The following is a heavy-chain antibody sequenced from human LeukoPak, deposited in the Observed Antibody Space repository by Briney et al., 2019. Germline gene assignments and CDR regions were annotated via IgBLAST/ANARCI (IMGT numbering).Heavy chain of an antibody. CDR3: ARDSGYSYGAFDP. J-gene: IGHJ5*02. CDR1: GFTFSSYE. Sequence: GGSLRLSCAASGFTFSSYEMNWVRQAPGKGLEWVSYISSSGRTMYYADSVKGRFTISRENAKNSLYLQMNSLRAADTAVYYCARDSGYSYGAFDPWGQGTLVTVSS. D-gene: IGHD5-18*01. CDR2: ISSSGRTM. V-gene: IGHV3-48*03.